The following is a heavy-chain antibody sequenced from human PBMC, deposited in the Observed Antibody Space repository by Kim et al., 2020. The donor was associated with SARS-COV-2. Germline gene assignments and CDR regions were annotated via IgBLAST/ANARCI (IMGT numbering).Heavy chain of an antibody. CDR2: IIPILGIA. V-gene: IGHV1-69*04. CDR1: GCTFSSYS. CDR3: ARGVTYYYGSGCWDDYYYG. D-gene: IGHD3-10*01. Sequence: SVKVSCKASGCTFSSYSIHWVRQAPGQGLEWMGMIIPILGIANYAQKFQGRVTITTDKSTSTAYMELSSLRSEDTAVYYCARGVTYYYGSGCWDDYYYG. J-gene: IGHJ6*01.